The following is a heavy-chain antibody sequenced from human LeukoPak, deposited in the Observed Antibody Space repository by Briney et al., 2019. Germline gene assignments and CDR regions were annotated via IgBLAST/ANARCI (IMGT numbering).Heavy chain of an antibody. Sequence: ASVKVSCKASGYTFTGYYMHWVRQAPGQGLEWMGWINPNSGGTNYAQKFQGRVTMTRDTSISTAYMELSRLRSDDTAVYYCARDQFVVVVAATGNWSDPWGQGTLVTVSS. D-gene: IGHD2-15*01. V-gene: IGHV1-2*02. CDR3: ARDQFVVVVAATGNWSDP. J-gene: IGHJ5*02. CDR1: GYTFTGYY. CDR2: INPNSGGT.